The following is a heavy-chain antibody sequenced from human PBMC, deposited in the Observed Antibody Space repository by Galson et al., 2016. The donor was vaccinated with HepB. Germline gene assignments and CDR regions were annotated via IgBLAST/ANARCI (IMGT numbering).Heavy chain of an antibody. V-gene: IGHV3-23*01. J-gene: IGHJ4*02. CDR1: GFTFSSYS. CDR2: ISGSTGAT. CDR3: ARVDRAQSHSNYGPIDY. Sequence: SLRLSCAASGFTFSSYSMSWVRQAPGRGLEWVSSISGSTGATYYADSVKGRFVISRDNSKNSLYLQMDSLRAEDTAFYYCARVDRAQSHSNYGPIDYWGQGTLVTVSS. D-gene: IGHD4-11*01.